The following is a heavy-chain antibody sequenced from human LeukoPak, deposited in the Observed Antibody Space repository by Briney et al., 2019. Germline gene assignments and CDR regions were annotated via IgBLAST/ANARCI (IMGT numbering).Heavy chain of an antibody. D-gene: IGHD4-23*01. V-gene: IGHV1-2*02. CDR2: INPNSGGT. CDR3: ARVGIDYGGAHDAFDI. Sequence: GASVKVSCKASGYTFTGYYMHWVRQAPGQGLEWMGWINPNSGGTNYAQKFQGRVTMTRDTSISTAYMELSRLRSDATAVYYCARVGIDYGGAHDAFDIWGQGTMVTVSS. CDR1: GYTFTGYY. J-gene: IGHJ3*02.